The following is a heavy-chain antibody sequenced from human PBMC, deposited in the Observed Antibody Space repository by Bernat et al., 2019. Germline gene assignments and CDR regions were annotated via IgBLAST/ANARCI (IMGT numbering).Heavy chain of an antibody. CDR3: AREVKTYSDFWGGDEGRGVPLYYFDY. J-gene: IGHJ4*02. CDR2: IYYSGSS. V-gene: IGHV4-39*02. Sequence: QLQLQESGPGLVKPSETLSLTCTVSGGSISSSSYYWGWIRQPPGKGLEWIGSIYYSGSSYYNPSLQSRVTISVDTSTNPFSLKLSSVTAADTAVYYCAREVKTYSDFWGGDEGRGVPLYYFDYWGQGTLVTVSS. D-gene: IGHD3-3*01. CDR1: GGSISSSSYY.